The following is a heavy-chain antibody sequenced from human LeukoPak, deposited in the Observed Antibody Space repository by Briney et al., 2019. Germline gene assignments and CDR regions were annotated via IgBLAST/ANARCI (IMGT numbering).Heavy chain of an antibody. CDR3: ATSDTVSTYNWFDP. D-gene: IGHD5/OR15-5a*01. V-gene: IGHV4-39*01. Sequence: WETLSLTCNVSGGSISSNTYFWGWIRRPPGMGPEWIGSIRYSGSTYYNPSLKSRVTISVDTSKNQFSLNLSSLTAADTAVYYCATSDTVSTYNWFDPWGQGTLVAVS. CDR2: IRYSGST. J-gene: IGHJ5*02. CDR1: GGSISSNTYF.